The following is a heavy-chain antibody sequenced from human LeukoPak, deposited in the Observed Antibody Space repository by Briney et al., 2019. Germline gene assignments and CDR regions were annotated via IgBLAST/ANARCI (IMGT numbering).Heavy chain of an antibody. CDR1: GFTFSSYW. CDR2: INQDGSEK. CDR3: ARASASYSAYDDY. V-gene: IGHV3-7*01. D-gene: IGHD5-12*01. Sequence: PGGSLRLSCAASGFTFSSYWMSWVRQAPAQGLEWVANINQDGSEKNYVDSVKSRFTISRDNAKNSLYLQMNSLRAEDTAVYYCARASASYSAYDDYWGQGTLVTVSS. J-gene: IGHJ4*02.